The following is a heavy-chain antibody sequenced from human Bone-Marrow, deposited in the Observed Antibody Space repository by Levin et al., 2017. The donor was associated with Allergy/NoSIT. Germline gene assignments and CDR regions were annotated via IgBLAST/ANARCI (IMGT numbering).Heavy chain of an antibody. CDR1: PFTFNNFA. V-gene: IGHV3-23*01. Sequence: AGGSLRLSCAASPFTFNNFAMSWVRQAPGKGLEWVSSITSSGSSVDYADSVKGRFTMSRDNSKITLFLLMKSLRAEDTAVYFCAKGGRGLFEALDVWGQGTLVTVSS. J-gene: IGHJ3*01. CDR2: ITSSGSSV. CDR3: AKGGRGLFEALDV. D-gene: IGHD1-26*01.